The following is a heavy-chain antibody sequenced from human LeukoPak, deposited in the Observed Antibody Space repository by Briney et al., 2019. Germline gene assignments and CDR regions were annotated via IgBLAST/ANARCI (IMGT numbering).Heavy chain of an antibody. Sequence: GGSLRLSCAASGFNFNYYAMSWVRQAPGKGLEWVSGISDNEGTTYYTDSVKGRFTIFRDNTKNTVYLQMNNLRADDTAVYFCARHDSFIPFRGQGTLVTVSS. CDR2: ISDNEGTT. V-gene: IGHV3-23*01. J-gene: IGHJ4*02. CDR3: ARHDSFIPF. D-gene: IGHD2-21*01. CDR1: GFNFNYYA.